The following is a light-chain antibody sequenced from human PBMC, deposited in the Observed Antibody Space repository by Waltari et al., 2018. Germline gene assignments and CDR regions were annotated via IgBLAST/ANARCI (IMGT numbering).Light chain of an antibody. CDR3: SSYISDDTLDV. V-gene: IGLV2-14*03. CDR1: RSDVGDSNY. CDR2: DVS. Sequence: QTALTQPASVSGSPGQSITISSAGTRSDVGDSNYVSWYQQYPGEAPKLIIYDVSHRPSGVSNRFSGSKSGNTASLTISGLQAEDEADYYCSSYISDDTLDVFGTGTKVTVL. J-gene: IGLJ1*01.